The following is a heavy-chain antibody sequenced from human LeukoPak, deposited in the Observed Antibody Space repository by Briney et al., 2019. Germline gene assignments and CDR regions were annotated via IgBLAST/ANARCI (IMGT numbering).Heavy chain of an antibody. CDR1: GFTFSSYA. CDR3: AKTRESTGYYSFDH. V-gene: IGHV3-23*01. J-gene: IGHJ4*02. Sequence: PGGSLRLSCAASGFTFSSYAMTWVRQAPGEGLEWVSAISGTDGTTYYADSVKGRFTISRDNSKNTLYLQMNSLRAEGTAVYYCAKTRESTGYYSFDHWGQGTVVTVSS. CDR2: ISGTDGTT. D-gene: IGHD3-22*01.